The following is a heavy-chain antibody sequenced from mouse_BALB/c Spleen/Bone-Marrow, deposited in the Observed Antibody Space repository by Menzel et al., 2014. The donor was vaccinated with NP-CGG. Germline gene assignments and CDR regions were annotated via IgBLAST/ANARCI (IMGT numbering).Heavy chain of an antibody. CDR2: INPYNGDT. CDR1: GYSFTGYF. J-gene: IGHJ3*01. CDR3: TRSGDYDWFAY. Sequence: VQLQQSGPALVKPGASVKISCKASGYSFTGYFMKWVMQSHGESLEWIGRINPYNGDTFYNQKFKGKATLTVDKSSSTAHMELRSLASEDSAVYYCTRSGDYDWFAYWGQGTLVTVSA. D-gene: IGHD2-4*01. V-gene: IGHV1-20*02.